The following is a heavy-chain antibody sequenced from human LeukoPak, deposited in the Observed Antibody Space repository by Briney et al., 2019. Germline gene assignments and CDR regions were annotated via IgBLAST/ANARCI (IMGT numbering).Heavy chain of an antibody. CDR3: ARDISPEKGQQLAN. Sequence: PGGSLRLSCAASGFTFSRFWMSWVRQAPGKGLEYVANIKEDGSEKYYVDSVKGRFTISTDNAKNSLYLQMSSLRVEDTAVYYCARDISPEKGQQLANWGQGTQVTVSS. CDR2: IKEDGSEK. J-gene: IGHJ4*02. V-gene: IGHV3-7*04. CDR1: GFTFSRFW. D-gene: IGHD6-13*01.